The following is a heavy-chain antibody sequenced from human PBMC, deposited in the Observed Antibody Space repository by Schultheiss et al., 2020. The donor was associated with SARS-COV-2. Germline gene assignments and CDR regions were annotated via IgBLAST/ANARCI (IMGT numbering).Heavy chain of an antibody. CDR1: GFTVIAKD. J-gene: IGHJ6*02. CDR2: IWYDGSNK. V-gene: IGHV3-33*08. D-gene: IGHD2-2*01. Sequence: GGSLRLSCAPSGFTVIAKDMSWVRQAPGKGLEWVAVIWYDGSNKYYADSVKGRFTISRDNSKNTLYLQMNSLRAEDTAVYYCAKFGCSSTSCYAYYYGMDVWGQGTTVTVSS. CDR3: AKFGCSSTSCYAYYYGMDV.